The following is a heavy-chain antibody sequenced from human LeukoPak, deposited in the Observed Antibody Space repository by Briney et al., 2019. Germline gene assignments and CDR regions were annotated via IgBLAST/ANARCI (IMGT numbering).Heavy chain of an antibody. V-gene: IGHV3-7*04. CDR2: IREDGSET. J-gene: IGHJ4*02. D-gene: IGHD3-22*01. CDR3: ARGARWLLY. CDR1: GFTFSSYW. Sequence: PGGSLRLSCAASGFTFSSYWMSWVRQAPGKGLEWVANIREDGSETYYVASMKGRFAISRDNAKDSLYLQMNSLRAEDTAVYYCARGARWLLYWGQGTLVTVSS.